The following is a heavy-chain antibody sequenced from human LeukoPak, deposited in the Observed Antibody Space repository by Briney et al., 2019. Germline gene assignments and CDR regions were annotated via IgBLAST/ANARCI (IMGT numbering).Heavy chain of an antibody. CDR3: ARESGFYGSGSRY. CDR1: GYTFTSYD. V-gene: IGHV1-8*01. D-gene: IGHD3-10*01. Sequence: ASVKVSCKTSGYTFTSYDINWVRQTTGQGLEWMGWMNPNSGNTGYAQKLQGRVTMTRNPSISTAYMELSSLNSADTAVYYCARESGFYGSGSRYWGQGTLVTVSS. J-gene: IGHJ4*02. CDR2: MNPNSGNT.